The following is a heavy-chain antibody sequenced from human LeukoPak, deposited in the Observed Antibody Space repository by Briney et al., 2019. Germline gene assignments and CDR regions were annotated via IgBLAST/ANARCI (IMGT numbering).Heavy chain of an antibody. CDR2: IIPIFGTA. Sequence: GASVKVSCKASGGTFSSYAISWVRQAPGQGLEWMGGIIPIFGTANYAQKFQGRVTITTDESTSTAYMELSSLRSEDTAVYHCACSITISQNWFDPWGQGTLVTVSS. V-gene: IGHV1-69*05. D-gene: IGHD3-3*01. CDR1: GGTFSSYA. CDR3: ACSITISQNWFDP. J-gene: IGHJ5*02.